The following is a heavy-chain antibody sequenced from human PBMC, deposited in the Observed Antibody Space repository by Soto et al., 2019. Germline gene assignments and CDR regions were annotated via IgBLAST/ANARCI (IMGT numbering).Heavy chain of an antibody. V-gene: IGHV1-69*01. CDR1: GGTFGIYA. D-gene: IGHD6-13*01. Sequence: QVQLVQSGAAVSKHVSSVKVSCKASGGTFGIYAIGWARQAPGQGLEWMGGIIPAFGTTKNAQKFQDRVDLTANESTTTDYIELRGLRFDNSAVYYSARLPRQTRNSPTRNGMEDWGQGTTLIVSS. CDR2: IIPAFGTT. J-gene: IGHJ6*02. CDR3: ARLPRQTRNSPTRNGMED.